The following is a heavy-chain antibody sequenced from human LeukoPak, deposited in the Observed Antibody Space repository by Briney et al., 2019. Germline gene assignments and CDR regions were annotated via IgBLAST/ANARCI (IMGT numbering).Heavy chain of an antibody. D-gene: IGHD3-22*01. CDR2: IYYSGST. CDR1: GGSISSGGYY. J-gene: IGHJ4*02. Sequence: SETLSLTCTVSGGSISSGGYYWSWIRQPPGKGLEWIGYIYYSGSTNYNPPLKSRVTISVDTSKNQFSLKLSSVTAADTAVYYCARITYYYDSSGYYSAFDYWGQGTLVTVSS. V-gene: IGHV4-61*08. CDR3: ARITYYYDSSGYYSAFDY.